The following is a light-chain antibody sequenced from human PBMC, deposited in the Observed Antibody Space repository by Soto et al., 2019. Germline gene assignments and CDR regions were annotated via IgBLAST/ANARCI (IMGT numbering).Light chain of an antibody. CDR1: QSFRGL. CDR3: LQRHMCYIT. CDR2: DAY. J-gene: IGKJ5*01. V-gene: IGKV3-11*01. Sequence: EVVLTQSPVTLSLSPGERATLSCRASQSFRGLLAWYQQKPGQAPRLLIYDAYNRAIGIPPRFSGSGSGTDFTLTISILEPEDSAVYYWLQRHMCYITFGQGTRLEI.